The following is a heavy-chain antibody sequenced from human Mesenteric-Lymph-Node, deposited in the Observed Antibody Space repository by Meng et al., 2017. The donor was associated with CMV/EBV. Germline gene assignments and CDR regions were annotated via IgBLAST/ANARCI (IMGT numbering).Heavy chain of an antibody. CDR1: GFTFSSYA. J-gene: IGHJ4*02. CDR3: ARDPYCSSTSCYRPLDY. V-gene: IGHV3-30*04. Sequence: GGSLRLSCAASGFTFSSYAMHWVRQAPGKGLEWVAVISYDGSNKYYADSVKGRFTISRDNSKNTLYLQMNSLRAEDTAVYYCARDPYCSSTSCYRPLDYWGQGTLVTVSS. CDR2: ISYDGSNK. D-gene: IGHD2-2*01.